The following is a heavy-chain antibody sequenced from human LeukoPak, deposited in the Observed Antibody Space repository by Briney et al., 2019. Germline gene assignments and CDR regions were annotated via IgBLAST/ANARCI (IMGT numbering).Heavy chain of an antibody. V-gene: IGHV3-23*01. Sequence: GGSLRLSCAASGFTFSSYAMSWVRQAPGKGLEWVSAISGSGGSTYYADSVKGRFTISRDNSKNTLYLQMNSLRAEDTAVYYCAKSGPYDSSGYRFDYWGQGTLVTVPS. J-gene: IGHJ4*02. CDR1: GFTFSSYA. CDR2: ISGSGGST. D-gene: IGHD3-22*01. CDR3: AKSGPYDSSGYRFDY.